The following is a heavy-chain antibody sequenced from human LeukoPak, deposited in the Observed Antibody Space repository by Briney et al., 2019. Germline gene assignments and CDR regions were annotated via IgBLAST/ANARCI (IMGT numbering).Heavy chain of an antibody. Sequence: PSETLSLTCTVSGGSISSGYYWGWIRQPPGKGLEWIGSIYHSGSTYYNPSLKSRVTISVDTSKNQFSLKLSSVTAADTAVYYCAREGIHWGQGTLVTVSS. CDR2: IYHSGST. CDR1: GGSISSGYY. D-gene: IGHD5-18*01. J-gene: IGHJ4*02. V-gene: IGHV4-38-2*02. CDR3: AREGIH.